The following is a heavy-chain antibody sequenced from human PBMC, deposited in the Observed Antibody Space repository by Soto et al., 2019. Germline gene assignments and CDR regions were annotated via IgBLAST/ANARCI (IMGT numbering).Heavy chain of an antibody. V-gene: IGHV3-23*01. CDR1: GFTFSSYA. D-gene: IGHD3-22*01. Sequence: GGSLRLSCAASGFTFSSYAMSWVRQAPGKGLEWVSAISGSGGSTYYADSVKGRFTISRDNSKNTLYLQMNSLRAEDTAVYYCAKGNSRWFMIVVVNKNWYFDLWGRGTLVTVSS. CDR2: ISGSGGST. J-gene: IGHJ2*01. CDR3: AKGNSRWFMIVVVNKNWYFDL.